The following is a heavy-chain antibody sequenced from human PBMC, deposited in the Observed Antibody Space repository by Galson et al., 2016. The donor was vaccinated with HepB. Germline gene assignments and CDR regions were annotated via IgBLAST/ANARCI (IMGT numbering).Heavy chain of an antibody. J-gene: IGHJ5*02. CDR3: ARGGALGWFDP. CDR1: TGSISSGRHP. V-gene: IGHV4-30-2*01. CDR2: IYHSGSA. Sequence: TLSLTCGVSTGSISSGRHPWSWIRQPPGKGLEWIGYIYHSGSAYYGPSLRSRVTMSVDKSKNQFSLKVTSVTAEDTAMDYCARGGALGWFDPWGQGILVSVSS.